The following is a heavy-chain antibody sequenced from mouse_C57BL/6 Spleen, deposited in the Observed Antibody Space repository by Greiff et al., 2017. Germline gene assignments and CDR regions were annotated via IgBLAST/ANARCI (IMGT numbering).Heavy chain of an antibody. D-gene: IGHD1-2*01. CDR2: IYPGDGDT. V-gene: IGHV1-80*01. Sequence: QVQLQQSGAELVKPGASVKISCKASGYAFSSYWMNWVKQRPGKGLEWIGQIYPGDGDTNYNGKFKGKATLTADKSSSTAYMELRSLTSEDSAVYYCAREVGRRYFDVWGTGTTVTVSS. CDR3: AREVGRRYFDV. J-gene: IGHJ1*03. CDR1: GYAFSSYW.